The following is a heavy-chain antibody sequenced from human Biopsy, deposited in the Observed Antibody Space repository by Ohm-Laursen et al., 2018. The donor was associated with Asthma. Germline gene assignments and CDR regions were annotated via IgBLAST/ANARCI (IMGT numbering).Heavy chain of an antibody. J-gene: IGHJ4*02. V-gene: IGHV4-31*02. CDR2: IYYSGST. CDR3: ARAQDYYDSRGYYRSFDY. D-gene: IGHD3-22*01. CDR1: GFSFSDYF. Sequence: LRLSCAASGFSFSDYFMTWIRQHPGKGLEWIGFIYYSGSTYYNPSLKSRVSISIDTSKNQFSLKLSSVTAADTAVYYCARAQDYYDSRGYYRSFDYWGQGTLVTVSS.